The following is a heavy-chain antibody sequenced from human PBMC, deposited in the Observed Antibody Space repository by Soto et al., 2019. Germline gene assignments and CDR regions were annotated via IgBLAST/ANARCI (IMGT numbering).Heavy chain of an antibody. Sequence: QVHLVQSGAQVKKPGASVKDSCKASGYTFTSYDIKWERQATGQGLERKGWKNPNSGNTGYAQKFQGRVTMTRHTSISTAYMELSSLRSEDTAVYYCARDMTTWGMDVWGQGTTVTVSS. CDR3: ARDMTTWGMDV. D-gene: IGHD1-1*01. CDR1: GYTFTSYD. V-gene: IGHV1-8*01. CDR2: KNPNSGNT. J-gene: IGHJ6*02.